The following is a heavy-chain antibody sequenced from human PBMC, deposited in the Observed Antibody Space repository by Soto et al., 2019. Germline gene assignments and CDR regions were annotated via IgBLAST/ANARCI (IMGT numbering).Heavy chain of an antibody. CDR1: GYTFTSYG. CDR2: ISAYNGNT. J-gene: IGHJ6*02. CDR3: ARDVLDYLGELPDPYYYYFYGMDV. D-gene: IGHD3-16*01. Sequence: QVQLVQSGAEVKKPGASVKVSCKASGYTFTSYGISWVRQAPGQGLEWMGWISAYNGNTNYAQKLQGRVTMTTDTSTSTAYMELRSLRSDDTAVYYCARDVLDYLGELPDPYYYYFYGMDVWGQGTTVTVSS. V-gene: IGHV1-18*04.